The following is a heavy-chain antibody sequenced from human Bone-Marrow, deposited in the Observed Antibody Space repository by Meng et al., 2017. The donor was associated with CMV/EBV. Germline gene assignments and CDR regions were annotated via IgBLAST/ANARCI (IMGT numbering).Heavy chain of an antibody. Sequence: SETLSLTCAVYGGSFSGYYWSWIRQPPGKGLEWIGEINHSGSTNYNPSLKSRVTISVDTSKNQFSLKLSSVTAADTAVYYCARARPKRYCSSTSCPSAQSYYYGMDVWGQGPTVTGSS. CDR2: INHSGST. J-gene: IGHJ6*01. CDR3: ARARPKRYCSSTSCPSAQSYYYGMDV. D-gene: IGHD2-2*01. CDR1: GGSFSGYY. V-gene: IGHV4-34*01.